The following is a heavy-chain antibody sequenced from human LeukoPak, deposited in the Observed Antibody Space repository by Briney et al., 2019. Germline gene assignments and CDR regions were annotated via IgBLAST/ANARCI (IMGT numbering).Heavy chain of an antibody. V-gene: IGHV3-30*18. CDR2: ISYDGSNT. Sequence: GGSLRLSCAASGFTFNNYGMHWVRQAPGKGLEWVAIISYDGSNTYYADSVKGRFTISRDISKNTLYLQMNSLRAEDTAVYYCANENYYGSGSYADHWGQGTLVTVSS. D-gene: IGHD3-10*01. J-gene: IGHJ4*02. CDR1: GFTFNNYG. CDR3: ANENYYGSGSYADH.